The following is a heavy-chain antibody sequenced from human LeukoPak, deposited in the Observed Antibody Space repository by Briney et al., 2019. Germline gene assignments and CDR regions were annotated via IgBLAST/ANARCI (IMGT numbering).Heavy chain of an antibody. D-gene: IGHD1-26*01. Sequence: GASVKVSCRASGYTFSGYFMHWVRQAPGQGLEWMGWIYPNSGGTKYAQKFQGRVTMTRDTSISTIYMELSSLRSDDTAVYYCARFSGSPNFDYWGQGTLVTVPS. J-gene: IGHJ4*02. V-gene: IGHV1-2*02. CDR2: IYPNSGGT. CDR3: ARFSGSPNFDY. CDR1: GYTFSGYF.